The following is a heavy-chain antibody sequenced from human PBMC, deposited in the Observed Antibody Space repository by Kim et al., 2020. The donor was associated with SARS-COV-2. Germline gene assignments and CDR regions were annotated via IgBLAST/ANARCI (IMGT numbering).Heavy chain of an antibody. J-gene: IGHJ5*02. V-gene: IGHV1-2*02. CDR2: NSGGT. Sequence: NSGGTSYAKKFQGRVTMTREASISTAYMELSRLRSDDTAVYYCARVRFDPWGQGTLVTVSS. CDR3: ARVRFDP.